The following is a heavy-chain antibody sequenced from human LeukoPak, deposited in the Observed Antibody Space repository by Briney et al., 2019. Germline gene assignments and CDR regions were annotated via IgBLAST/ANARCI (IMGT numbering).Heavy chain of an antibody. J-gene: IGHJ6*02. CDR3: ARVGCSSTSCYHLPYYGMDV. CDR2: IIPIFGTA. D-gene: IGHD2-2*01. CDR1: GGTFSSYA. Sequence: GASVKVSCTASGGTFSSYAISWVRQAPGQGLEWMGGIIPIFGTANYAQKFQGRVTITADESTSTAYMELSSLRSEDTAVYYCARVGCSSTSCYHLPYYGMDVWGQGTTVTVSS. V-gene: IGHV1-69*13.